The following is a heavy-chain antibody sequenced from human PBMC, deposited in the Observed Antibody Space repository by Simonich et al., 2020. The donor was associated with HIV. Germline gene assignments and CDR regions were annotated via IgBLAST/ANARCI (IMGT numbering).Heavy chain of an antibody. V-gene: IGHV4-38-2*01. D-gene: IGHD4-17*01. CDR1: GYSISSGYY. CDR3: ARMYGDYVPYYFDY. CDR2: IYYSGST. J-gene: IGHJ4*02. Sequence: QVQLQESGPGLVKPSETLSLTCAVSGYSISSGYYWGWIRQPPGKGLEWIGSIYYSGSTYYNPSLKSRVTISVDTSKNQFSLKLSSVTAADTAVYYCARMYGDYVPYYFDYWGQGTLVTVSS.